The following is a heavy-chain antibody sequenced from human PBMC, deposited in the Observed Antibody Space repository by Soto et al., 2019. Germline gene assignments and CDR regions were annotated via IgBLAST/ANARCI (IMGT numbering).Heavy chain of an antibody. CDR1: GFTFTSSA. J-gene: IGHJ6*02. V-gene: IGHV1-58*01. CDR2: IVVGSGNT. CDR3: ARSFNYCSGGSCYPYYYYGMDV. Sequence: SVKVSCKASGFTFTSSAVQWVRQARGQRLEWIGWIVVGSGNTNYAQKFQERVTITRDMSTSTAYMELSSLRAEDTAVYYCARSFNYCSGGSCYPYYYYGMDVWGQGTTVTVAS. D-gene: IGHD2-15*01.